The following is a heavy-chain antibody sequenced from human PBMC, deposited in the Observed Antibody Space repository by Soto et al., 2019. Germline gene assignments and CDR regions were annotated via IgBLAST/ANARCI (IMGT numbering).Heavy chain of an antibody. D-gene: IGHD2-2*01. J-gene: IGHJ4*02. V-gene: IGHV5-51*01. Sequence: GDSLKISCKGSGYSFTSYWIGWVRQMPGKGLEWMGIIYPGDSDTRYSPSFQGQVTISADKSISTAYLQWSSLKASDTAMYYCASAGVPAAPNRVGATDYWGQGALVTVSS. CDR1: GYSFTSYW. CDR3: ASAGVPAAPNRVGATDY. CDR2: IYPGDSDT.